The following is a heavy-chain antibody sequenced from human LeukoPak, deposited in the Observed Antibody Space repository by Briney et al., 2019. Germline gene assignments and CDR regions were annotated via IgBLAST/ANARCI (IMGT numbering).Heavy chain of an antibody. CDR3: ARDANWGFDAFDI. CDR2: IKEDGSEK. J-gene: IGHJ3*02. D-gene: IGHD7-27*01. Sequence: TGGSLRLSCAVSGFTFSRYWMSWVRQAPGKGLEWVANIKEDGSEKNYVDSVKGRFTISRDNAKNSLYLQMNSLRAEDTAVYYCARDANWGFDAFDIWGQGTMVTVSS. V-gene: IGHV3-7*01. CDR1: GFTFSRYW.